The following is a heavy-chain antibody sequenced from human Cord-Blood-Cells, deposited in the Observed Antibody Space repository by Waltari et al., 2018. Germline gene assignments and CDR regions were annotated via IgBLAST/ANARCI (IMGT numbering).Heavy chain of an antibody. CDR2: INHSGST. CDR1: GGSFSGYY. J-gene: IGHJ4*02. Sequence: QVQLQQWGAGLLKPSETLSLTCAVYGGSFSGYYWSWIHQPPGKGLEWIGEINHSGSTNYNPSLKSRVTISVDTSKNQFSLKLSSVTAADTAVYYCAREGLGYCSSTSCYALDYRGQGTLVTVSS. CDR3: AREGLGYCSSTSCYALDY. D-gene: IGHD2-2*01. V-gene: IGHV4-34*01.